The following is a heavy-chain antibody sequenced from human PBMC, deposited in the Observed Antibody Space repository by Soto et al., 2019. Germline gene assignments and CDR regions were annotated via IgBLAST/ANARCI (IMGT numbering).Heavy chain of an antibody. J-gene: IGHJ3*02. V-gene: IGHV3-48*01. CDR1: GFTFSSYS. CDR2: ISSSSSTI. D-gene: IGHD4-17*01. Sequence: GGSLRLSCAASGFTFSSYSMNWVRQAPGKGLEWVSYISSSSSTIYYADSVKGRFTISRDNAKNSLYLQMNSLRAEDTAVYYCARDDPGTTIVMTTVTTRVAFDIWGQGTMVTVSS. CDR3: ARDDPGTTIVMTTVTTRVAFDI.